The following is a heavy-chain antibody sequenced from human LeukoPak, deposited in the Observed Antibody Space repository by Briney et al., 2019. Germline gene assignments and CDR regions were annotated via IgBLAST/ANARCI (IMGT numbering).Heavy chain of an antibody. CDR3: ARGYSYGYLYYDSSGYYYFDY. V-gene: IGHV1-2*02. CDR2: INPNSGGT. CDR1: GYTFTSYD. D-gene: IGHD3-22*01. J-gene: IGHJ4*02. Sequence: ASVKVSCKASGYTFTSYDINWVRQATGQGLEWMGWINPNSGGTNYAQKFQGRVTMTRDTSISTAYMELSGLRSDDTAVYYCARGYSYGYLYYDSSGYYYFDYWGQGTLVTVSS.